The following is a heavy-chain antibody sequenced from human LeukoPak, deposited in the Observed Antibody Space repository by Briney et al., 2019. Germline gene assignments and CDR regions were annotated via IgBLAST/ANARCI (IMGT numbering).Heavy chain of an antibody. CDR2: ISSSSSYI. Sequence: SGGSLRLSCAASGFTLSSYAMSWVRQAPGKGLEWVSSISSSSSYISYADSVKGRFTISRDNAKNSLYLQMNSLIAEDTAVYYCGSCSGGSCHSGWFDPWGQGTLVTVSS. CDR1: GFTLSSYA. J-gene: IGHJ5*02. D-gene: IGHD2-15*01. V-gene: IGHV3-21*01. CDR3: GSCSGGSCHSGWFDP.